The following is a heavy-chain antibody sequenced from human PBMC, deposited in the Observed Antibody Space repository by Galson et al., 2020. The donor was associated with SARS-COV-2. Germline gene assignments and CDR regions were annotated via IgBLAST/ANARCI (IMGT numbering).Heavy chain of an antibody. V-gene: IGHV3-30*01. D-gene: IGHD2-2*01. CDR3: ASGFSSTSCYVGDAFDI. J-gene: IGHJ3*02. CDR1: GFTFSSYA. Sequence: GESLKISCAASGFTFSSYAMHWVRQAPGKGLEWVAVISYDGSNKYYADSVKGRFTISRDNSKNTLYLQMNSLRAEDTAVYYCASGFSSTSCYVGDAFDIWGQGTMVTVSS. CDR2: ISYDGSNK.